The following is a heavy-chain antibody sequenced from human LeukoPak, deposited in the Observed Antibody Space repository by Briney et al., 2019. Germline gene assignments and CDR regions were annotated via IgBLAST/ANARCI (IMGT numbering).Heavy chain of an antibody. J-gene: IGHJ4*02. CDR1: GFTFSSQT. V-gene: IGHV3-48*04. CDR3: VRGSGYSSSWIIDY. Sequence: GGSLRLSCAASGFTFSSQTMSWVRQAPGKGLEWVSYISSSGSTIYYADSVKGRFTISRDNAKNSLYLQMNSLRAEDTAVYYCVRGSGYSSSWIIDYWGQGTLVTVSS. CDR2: ISSSGSTI. D-gene: IGHD6-13*01.